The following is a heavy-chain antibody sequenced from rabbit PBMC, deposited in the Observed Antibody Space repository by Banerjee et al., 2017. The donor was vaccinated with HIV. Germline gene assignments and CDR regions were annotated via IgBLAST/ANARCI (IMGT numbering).Heavy chain of an antibody. J-gene: IGHJ3*01. Sequence: QSLEESGGDLVKPGASLTLTCTASGFSFSRSYYMCWVRQAPGKGLEWIACIYSGTSGHTFYASWAKGRFTISKTSSTTVTLQMTRLTAADTATYFCARVTGYGTTSAYPTRLDLWGPGTWSPS. D-gene: IGHD1-1*01. CDR3: ARVTGYGTTSAYPTRLDL. CDR1: GFSFSRSYY. V-gene: IGHV1S40*01. CDR2: IYSGTSGHT.